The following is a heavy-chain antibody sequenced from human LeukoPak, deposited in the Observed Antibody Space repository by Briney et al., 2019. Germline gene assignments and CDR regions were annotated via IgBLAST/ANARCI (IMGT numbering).Heavy chain of an antibody. Sequence: PSETLSLTCTVSGGSISSYYWSWIRQPLGKGLEWIGYIYYSGSTNYNPSLKSRVTISVDTSKNQFSLKLSSVTAADTAVYYCARAQYCSGGSCYSGYYYYYMDVWGKGTTVTVSS. V-gene: IGHV4-59*01. CDR1: GGSISSYY. CDR3: ARAQYCSGGSCYSGYYYYYMDV. CDR2: IYYSGST. D-gene: IGHD2-15*01. J-gene: IGHJ6*03.